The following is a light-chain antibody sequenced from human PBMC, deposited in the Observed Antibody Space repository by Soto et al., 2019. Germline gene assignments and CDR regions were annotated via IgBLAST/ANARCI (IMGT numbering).Light chain of an antibody. V-gene: IGKV3-20*01. CDR2: GTS. CDR3: QQYVSLIT. CDR1: QSVSSGY. Sequence: EIVLTQSPGTLSLSPGERATLSCRASQSVSSGYLAWYQQKPGQAPRLLIYGTSSRANGIGDRFSGSGSGTDFSLTISRLEPEYFAVYYCQQYVSLITFGHGTRLEIK. J-gene: IGKJ5*01.